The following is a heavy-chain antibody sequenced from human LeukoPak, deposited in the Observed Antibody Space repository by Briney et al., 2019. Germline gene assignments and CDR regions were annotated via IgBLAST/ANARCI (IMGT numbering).Heavy chain of an antibody. V-gene: IGHV4-59*08. CDR2: IYYSGST. CDR1: GGSISSYY. D-gene: IGHD6-13*01. CDR3: ARLGFSSSWYLDY. Sequence: SETLSLTWTVSGGSISSYYWSWIRQPPGKGLEWIGYIYYSGSTNYNPSLKSRVTISVDTSKNQFSLKLSSVTAADTAVYYCARLGFSSSWYLDYWGQGTLVTVSS. J-gene: IGHJ4*02.